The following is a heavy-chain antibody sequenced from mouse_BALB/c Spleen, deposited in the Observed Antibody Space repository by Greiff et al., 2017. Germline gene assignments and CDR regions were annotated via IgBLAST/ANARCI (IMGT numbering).Heavy chain of an antibody. V-gene: IGHV1S132*01. CDR1: GYTFTSYW. CDR3: ARLLRPSYWYFDV. D-gene: IGHD1-2*01. J-gene: IGHJ1*01. Sequence: QVQLQQSGAELVKPGASVKLSCKTSGYTFTSYWIQWVKQRPGQGLGWIGEIFPGTGTTYYNEKFKGKATLTIDTSSSTAYMQLSSLTSEDSAVYFCARLLRPSYWYFDVWGAGTTVTVSS. CDR2: IFPGTGTT.